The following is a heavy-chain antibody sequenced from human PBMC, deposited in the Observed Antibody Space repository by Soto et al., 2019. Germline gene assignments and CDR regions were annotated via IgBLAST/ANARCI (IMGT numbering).Heavy chain of an antibody. Sequence: GGSLRLSYAASGFTFSSYSMNWVCQAPGKGLEWVSYISSSSSTIYYADSVKGRFTISRDNAKNSLYLQMNSLRDEDTAVYYCAAADYYDSSGSFDYWGQGTLVTVSS. CDR1: GFTFSSYS. D-gene: IGHD3-22*01. CDR3: AAADYYDSSGSFDY. V-gene: IGHV3-48*02. J-gene: IGHJ4*02. CDR2: ISSSSSTI.